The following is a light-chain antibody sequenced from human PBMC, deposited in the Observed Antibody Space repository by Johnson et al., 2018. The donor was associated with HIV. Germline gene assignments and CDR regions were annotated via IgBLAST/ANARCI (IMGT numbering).Light chain of an antibody. CDR1: SSNIGNNY. Sequence: QSVLTQPPSVSAAPGQKVTISCSGSSSNIGNNYVYWYQQLPGTAPKLLIYDNNKRPSGIPDRFSGSKSGTSATLGITGLQTENEADYYCGTWDSSLSAYVFGIGTKVTVL. J-gene: IGLJ1*01. CDR3: GTWDSSLSAYV. CDR2: DNN. V-gene: IGLV1-51*01.